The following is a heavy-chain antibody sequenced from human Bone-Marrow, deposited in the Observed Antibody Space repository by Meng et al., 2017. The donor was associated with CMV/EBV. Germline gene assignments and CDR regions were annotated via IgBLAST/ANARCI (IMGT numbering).Heavy chain of an antibody. CDR3: AKDYRVDYGDYAEYFRH. CDR2: MRYDGSNK. Sequence: GGSLRLSFAASGFTFSSYGMHWVRQAPGKGLEWVTFMRYDGSNKYYADSVKGRFTISRDNSKNTLYLQMNSLRAEDTAVYYCAKDYRVDYGDYAEYFRHWGKGTLVTVSS. D-gene: IGHD4-17*01. J-gene: IGHJ1*01. CDR1: GFTFSSYG. V-gene: IGHV3-30*02.